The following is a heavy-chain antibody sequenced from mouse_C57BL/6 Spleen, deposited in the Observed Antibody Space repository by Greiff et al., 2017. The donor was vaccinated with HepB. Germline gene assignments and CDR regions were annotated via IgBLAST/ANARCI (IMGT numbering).Heavy chain of an antibody. CDR1: GYAFSSSW. CDR2: IYPGDGDT. Sequence: QVQLQQSGPELVKPGASVKISCKASGYAFSSSWMNWVKQRPGKGLEWIGRIYPGDGDTNYNGKFKGKATLTADKSSSTAYMQLSSLTSEDSAVYFCARGFYGNYDFDDWGQGTTLTVSS. V-gene: IGHV1-82*01. CDR3: ARGFYGNYDFDD. J-gene: IGHJ2*01. D-gene: IGHD2-1*01.